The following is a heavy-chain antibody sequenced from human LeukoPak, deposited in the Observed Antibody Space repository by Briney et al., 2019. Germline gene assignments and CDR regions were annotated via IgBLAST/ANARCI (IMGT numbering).Heavy chain of an antibody. D-gene: IGHD6-13*01. CDR3: ARGRPYLAAAPPLL. CDR1: GFTFSSYA. Sequence: GRSLRLSCAASGFTFSSYAMHWVRQAPGKGLEWVAVISYDGSNKYYADSVKGRFTISRDNAKNSLYLQMNSLRAEDTAVYYCARGRPYLAAAPPLLWGQGTLVTVSS. CDR2: ISYDGSNK. V-gene: IGHV3-30-3*01. J-gene: IGHJ4*02.